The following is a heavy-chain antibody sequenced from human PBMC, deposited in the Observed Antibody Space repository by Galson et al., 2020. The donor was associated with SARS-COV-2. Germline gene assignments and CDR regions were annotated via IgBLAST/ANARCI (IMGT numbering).Heavy chain of an antibody. CDR1: GFTFTNYA. CDR3: ARDVSGWASDV. Sequence: GGSLRLSCAASGFTFTNYAIHWVRQAPGKGLEWVAVISHDGRIEVYADSVKGRFTISRDNSENMLFLQMDSLRADDTAVYYCARDVSGWASDVWGQGTVVTVSS. CDR2: ISHDGRIE. D-gene: IGHD3-16*01. J-gene: IGHJ3*01. V-gene: IGHV3-30*04.